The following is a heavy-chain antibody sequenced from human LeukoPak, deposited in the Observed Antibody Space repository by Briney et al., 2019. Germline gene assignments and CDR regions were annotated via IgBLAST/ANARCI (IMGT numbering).Heavy chain of an antibody. J-gene: IGHJ3*02. V-gene: IGHV3-30*04. D-gene: IGHD3-22*01. CDR2: ISYDGSKK. CDR1: GFTFSSYA. Sequence: GGSLRLSCAASGFTFSSYAMHWVRQAPGKGLEWVAIISYDGSKKNYADSVKGRFTISRDNSKNTLYLQMSSLRAEDTAVYYCAREITYFYDSGGYWDAFDIWGQGTMVTVSS. CDR3: AREITYFYDSGGYWDAFDI.